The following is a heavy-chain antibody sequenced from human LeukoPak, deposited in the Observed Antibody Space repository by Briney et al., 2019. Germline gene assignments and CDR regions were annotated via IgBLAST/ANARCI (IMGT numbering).Heavy chain of an antibody. J-gene: IGHJ4*02. D-gene: IGHD3-22*01. CDR2: IIPIFGTA. Sequence: SVKVSCKASGGTFSSYAISWVRQAPGQGLEWMGGIIPIFGTANYAQKFEGRVTITTDESTSTAYMELSSLRSEDTAVYYCASRGSGYYYGTRFDYWGQGTLVTVSS. CDR3: ASRGSGYYYGTRFDY. CDR1: GGTFSSYA. V-gene: IGHV1-69*05.